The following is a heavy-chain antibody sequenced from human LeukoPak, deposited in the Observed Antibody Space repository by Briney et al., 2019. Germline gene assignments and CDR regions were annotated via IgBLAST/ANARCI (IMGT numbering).Heavy chain of an antibody. J-gene: IGHJ4*02. CDR1: GYTFTSYG. Sequence: AASVKDSCKASGYTFTSYGISWARQAPGQGLEWMGWISAYNGNTNYAQKLQGRVTMTTDTSTSTAYMELRSLRSDDTAVYYCARDTSGSGSQDYWGQGTLVTVSS. D-gene: IGHD3-10*01. CDR3: ARDTSGSGSQDY. V-gene: IGHV1-18*01. CDR2: ISAYNGNT.